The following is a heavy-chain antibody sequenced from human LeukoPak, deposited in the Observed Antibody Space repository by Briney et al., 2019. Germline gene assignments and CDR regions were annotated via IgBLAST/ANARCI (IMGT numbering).Heavy chain of an antibody. CDR1: GYTLTELS. Sequence: ASVKVSCKVSGYTLTELSMHWVRQAPGKGLEWMGGFDPEDGETIYAQKFQGRVTMTEDTSTDTAYMELSSLRSEDTAVYYCAREGVRAPYCSSTSCSSYYYYMDVWGKGTTVTVSS. D-gene: IGHD2-2*01. CDR2: FDPEDGET. J-gene: IGHJ6*03. V-gene: IGHV1-24*01. CDR3: AREGVRAPYCSSTSCSSYYYYMDV.